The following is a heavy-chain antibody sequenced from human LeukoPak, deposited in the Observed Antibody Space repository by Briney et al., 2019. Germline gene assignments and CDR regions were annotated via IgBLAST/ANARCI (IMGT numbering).Heavy chain of an antibody. J-gene: IGHJ4*02. CDR1: GFTFSSYW. CDR3: AKDVGEGYYDSSGYWKD. V-gene: IGHV3-23*01. Sequence: GGSLRLSCAASGFTFSSYWMHWVRQAPGKGLEWVSAISGSGGSTYYADSVKGRFTISRDNSKNTLYLQMNSLRAEDTAVYYCAKDVGEGYYDSSGYWKDWGQGTLVTVSS. CDR2: ISGSGGST. D-gene: IGHD3-22*01.